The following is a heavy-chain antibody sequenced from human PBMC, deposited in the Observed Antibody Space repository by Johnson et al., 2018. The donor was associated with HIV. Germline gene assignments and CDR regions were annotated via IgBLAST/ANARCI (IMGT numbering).Heavy chain of an antibody. J-gene: IGHJ3*02. CDR2: IKSKTDGGTT. Sequence: VQLVESGGGLEQPGGSLRLSCAASGFTFASSAMSWVRQAPGKGLEWVGRIKSKTDGGTTDYAAPVKGRFTISRDDSKNTLYLQMNSLKTEDTAVYYCTTDLGSSWYPPDAFDIWGQGTMVTVSS. CDR3: TTDLGSSWYPPDAFDI. D-gene: IGHD6-13*01. V-gene: IGHV3-15*01. CDR1: GFTFASSA.